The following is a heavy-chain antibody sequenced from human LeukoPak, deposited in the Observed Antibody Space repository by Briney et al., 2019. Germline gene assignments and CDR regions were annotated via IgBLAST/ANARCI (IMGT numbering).Heavy chain of an antibody. Sequence: PGGSLRLSCAASGFTFSSYSMTWVRQAPGKGLEWVSAISSSSSYIYYADSVKGRFTISRDNAKNSLYLQMNSLRAEDTAVYYCARVYDFWSGYSGWGQGTLVTVSS. D-gene: IGHD3-3*01. J-gene: IGHJ4*02. CDR2: ISSSSSYI. V-gene: IGHV3-21*01. CDR3: ARVYDFWSGYSG. CDR1: GFTFSSYS.